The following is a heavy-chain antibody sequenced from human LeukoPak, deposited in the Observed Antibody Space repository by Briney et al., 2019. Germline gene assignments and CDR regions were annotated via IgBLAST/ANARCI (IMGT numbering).Heavy chain of an antibody. J-gene: IGHJ5*02. D-gene: IGHD3-3*01. CDR2: IYYSGST. CDR1: GGSISSHY. V-gene: IGHV4-59*11. Sequence: PSETLSLTCTVSGGSISSHYWSWIRQPPGKGLEWIGYIYYSGSTNYNPSLKSRVTISVDTSKNQFSLKLSSVTAADTAVYYCARGLEDFWSGYTTRRVRFDPWGQRTLVTLSS. CDR3: ARGLEDFWSGYTTRRVRFDP.